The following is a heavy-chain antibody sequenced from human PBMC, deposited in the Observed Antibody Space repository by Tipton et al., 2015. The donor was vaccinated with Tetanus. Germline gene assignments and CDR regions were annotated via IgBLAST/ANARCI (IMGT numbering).Heavy chain of an antibody. V-gene: IGHV4-30-4*08. CDR3: ARAAGFLGLTHDF. CDR1: GGSFSSGDYY. CDR2: IYQTGTT. Sequence: GLVKPSETLSLTCAVSGGSFSSGDYYWSWIRKPPGEDLEWIGYIYQTGTTYYNPSLKGRVTISMDRSNTQFSLRLDSLTAADTAVYYCARAAGFLGLTHDFWGRGTLVSVSS. J-gene: IGHJ4*02. D-gene: IGHD2/OR15-2a*01.